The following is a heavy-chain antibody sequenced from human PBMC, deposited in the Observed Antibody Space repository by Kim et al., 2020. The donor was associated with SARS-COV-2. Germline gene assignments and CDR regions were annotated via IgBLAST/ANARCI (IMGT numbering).Heavy chain of an antibody. V-gene: IGHV1-69*02. CDR3: AVAAAGPCFDY. J-gene: IGHJ4*02. Sequence: ANYAQKFQGRVTITTDKSTITAYMELSSLRSEDTAVYYCAVAAAGPCFDYWGQGTLVTVSS. D-gene: IGHD6-13*01. CDR2: A.